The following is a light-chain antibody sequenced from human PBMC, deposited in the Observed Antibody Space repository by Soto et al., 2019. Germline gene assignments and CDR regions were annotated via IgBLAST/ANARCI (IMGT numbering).Light chain of an antibody. Sequence: QAVVTQPASVSGSPGQSITISCTGTSSDVGTYNYVSWYQQHPGKAPKLMIYEVSNRPSGVSNRFSGSKSGNTASLTISGLQAEDEADYYCSSYTSSSTLNVVFGGGTKVTVL. CDR2: EVS. CDR1: SSDVGTYNY. J-gene: IGLJ2*01. V-gene: IGLV2-14*01. CDR3: SSYTSSSTLNVV.